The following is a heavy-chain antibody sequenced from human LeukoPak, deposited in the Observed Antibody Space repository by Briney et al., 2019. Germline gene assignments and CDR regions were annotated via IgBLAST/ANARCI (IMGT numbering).Heavy chain of an antibody. D-gene: IGHD5-24*01. CDR1: GFTVSSNY. CDR2: ICSGGST. J-gene: IGHJ6*03. V-gene: IGHV3-53*01. CDR3: ARGTPVRRGWLQADYMDV. Sequence: GGSLRLSCAASGFTVSSNYMSWVRQAPGKGLEWVSVICSGGSTYYADSVKGRFTISRDNSKNALYLQMNSLRAEDTAVYYCARGTPVRRGWLQADYMDVWGKGTTVTVSS.